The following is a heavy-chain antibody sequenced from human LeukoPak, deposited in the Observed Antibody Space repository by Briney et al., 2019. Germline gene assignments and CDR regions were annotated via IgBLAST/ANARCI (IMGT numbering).Heavy chain of an antibody. CDR1: GFTVSSND. CDR3: AKDIGYDFWSGYSTTPGTAAFDI. CDR2: ISGSGGST. V-gene: IGHV3-23*01. D-gene: IGHD3-3*01. Sequence: GGSLRLSCAASGFTVSSNDMSWVRQAPGKGLEWVSAISGSGGSTYYADSVKGRFTISRDNSKNTLYLQMNSLRAEDTAVYYCAKDIGYDFWSGYSTTPGTAAFDIWGQGTMVTVSS. J-gene: IGHJ3*02.